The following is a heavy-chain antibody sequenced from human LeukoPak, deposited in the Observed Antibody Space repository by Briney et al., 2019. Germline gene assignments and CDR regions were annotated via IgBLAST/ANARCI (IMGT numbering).Heavy chain of an antibody. J-gene: IGHJ6*03. CDR1: GFTFSSYA. V-gene: IGHV3-30-3*01. CDR3: ARAASSGWFPQLYYYYMDV. Sequence: GGSLRLSCAASGFTFSSYAMHWVRQAPGKGLEWVAVISYDGSNKYYADSVKGRFTISRDNSKNTLYLQMNSLRAEDTAVYYCARAASSGWFPQLYYYYMDVWGKGTTVTVSS. D-gene: IGHD6-19*01. CDR2: ISYDGSNK.